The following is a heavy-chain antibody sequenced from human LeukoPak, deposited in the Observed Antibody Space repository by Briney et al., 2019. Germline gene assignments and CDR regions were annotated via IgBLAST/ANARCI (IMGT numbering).Heavy chain of an antibody. D-gene: IGHD3-22*01. CDR3: TRQSSDYYDSSGD. CDR1: GFTFSSYG. CDR2: IRSKANSYAT. V-gene: IGHV3-73*01. Sequence: GGSLRLSCAASGFTFSSYGMHWVRQAPGKGLEWVGRIRSKANSYATAYAASVKGRFTISRDDSKNTAYLQMNSLKTEDTAVYYCTRQSSDYYDSSGDWGQGTLVTVSS. J-gene: IGHJ4*02.